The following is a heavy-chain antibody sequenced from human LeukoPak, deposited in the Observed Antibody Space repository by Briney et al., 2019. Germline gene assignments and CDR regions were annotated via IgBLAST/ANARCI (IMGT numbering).Heavy chain of an antibody. D-gene: IGHD6-19*01. CDR3: VRDRGWFRLDP. CDR2: KNNDGSEG. CDR1: GFALVNHW. V-gene: IGHV3-7*03. Sequence: GGSLRLSCAASGFALVNHWMSWVRQVPGKGLEWVANKNNDGSEGDSVDSVKGRFTISRDNAKNLLYLQMNSLRVEDTAVYYCVRDRGWFRLDPWGQGTLVTVSS. J-gene: IGHJ5*02.